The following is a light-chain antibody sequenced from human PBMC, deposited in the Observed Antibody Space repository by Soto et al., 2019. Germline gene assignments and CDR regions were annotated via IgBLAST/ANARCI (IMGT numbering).Light chain of an antibody. V-gene: IGKV3-11*01. CDR3: QQRSNWPPSIT. Sequence: EIVLTQSPATLSLSPGERATLSCSASQSVSSYLAWYQQKPGQAPRLLIYDASNRATGIPARFSGSGSGTDFTPTISSLESEDFAVYYCQQRSNWPPSITFGQGTRLEIK. CDR2: DAS. CDR1: QSVSSY. J-gene: IGKJ5*01.